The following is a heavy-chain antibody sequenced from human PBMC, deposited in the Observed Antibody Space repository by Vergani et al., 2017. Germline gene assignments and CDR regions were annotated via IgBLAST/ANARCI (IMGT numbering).Heavy chain of an antibody. CDR2: IYPCDSDT. J-gene: IGHJ3*02. Sequence: EVQLVQSGAEVKKPGESLKISCKGSGYSFTSYWIGWVRQMPGKGLEWMGIIYPCDSDTRYSPSFQGQVTISAEKSISTAYLQWSSLKGSDTAMYYCARRPRITIFKRVIGAFDIWGQGTMVTVSS. CDR1: GYSFTSYW. D-gene: IGHD3-9*01. CDR3: ARRPRITIFKRVIGAFDI. V-gene: IGHV5-51*01.